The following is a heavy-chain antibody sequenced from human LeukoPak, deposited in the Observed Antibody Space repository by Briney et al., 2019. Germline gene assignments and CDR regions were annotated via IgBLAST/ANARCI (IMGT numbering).Heavy chain of an antibody. J-gene: IGHJ4*02. CDR2: INPNSGGT. V-gene: IGHV1-2*02. D-gene: IGHD3-10*01. CDR3: AREPKYYYGSGSLDY. CDR1: GYTFTGYY. Sequence: ASVKVSCKASGYTFTGYYMDWVRQAPGQGLEWMGWINPNSGGTNYAQKFQGRVTMTRDTSISTAYMELSRLRSDDTAVYYCAREPKYYYGSGSLDYWGQGTLVTVSS.